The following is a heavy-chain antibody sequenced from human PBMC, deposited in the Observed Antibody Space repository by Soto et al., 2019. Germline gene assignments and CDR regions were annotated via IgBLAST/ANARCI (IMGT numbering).Heavy chain of an antibody. D-gene: IGHD3-3*01. V-gene: IGHV4-34*01. CDR1: GGSFSGYY. CDR2: INHSGST. CDR3: AYYDFWSGYPS. J-gene: IGHJ4*02. Sequence: PSETLSLTCAVYGGSFSGYYWSWIRQPPGKGLEWIGEINHSGSTNYNPSLKSRVTISVDTSKNQFSLKLSSVTAADTAVYYCAYYDFWSGYPSWGQGTLVTVSS.